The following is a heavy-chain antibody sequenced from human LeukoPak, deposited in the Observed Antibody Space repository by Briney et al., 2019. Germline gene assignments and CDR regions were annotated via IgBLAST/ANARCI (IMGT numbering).Heavy chain of an antibody. Sequence: ASVKVSCKASGYTFTSYAMNWVRQAPGQGLEWMGWINTNTGNPAYAQGFTGRFVFSLDTSVSTAYLQISSLKAEDTAVYYCARAGPSGDYYDSSGYYYDYWGQGTLVTVSS. D-gene: IGHD3-22*01. V-gene: IGHV7-4-1*02. CDR1: GYTFTSYA. J-gene: IGHJ4*02. CDR2: INTNTGNP. CDR3: ARAGPSGDYYDSSGYYYDY.